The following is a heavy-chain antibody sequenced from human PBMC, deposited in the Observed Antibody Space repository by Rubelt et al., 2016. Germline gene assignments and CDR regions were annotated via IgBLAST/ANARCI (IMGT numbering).Heavy chain of an antibody. CDR2: IYYSGST. D-gene: IGHD3-10*01. CDR3: ARGSGPLLWFGDSSHYYFDY. CDR1: GGSISSSSYY. V-gene: IGHV4-39*07. J-gene: IGHJ4*02. Sequence: QLQLQESGPRLVKPSETLSLTCTVSGGSISSSSYYWGWIRQPPGKGLEWIGSIYYSGSTYYNPSLKSRVTISVDTSKNQFSLKLSSVTAADTAVYYCARGSGPLLWFGDSSHYYFDYWGQGTLVTVSS.